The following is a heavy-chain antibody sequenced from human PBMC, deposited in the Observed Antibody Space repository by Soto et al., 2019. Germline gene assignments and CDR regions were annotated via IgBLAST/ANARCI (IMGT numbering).Heavy chain of an antibody. J-gene: IGHJ4*02. CDR1: GFTFSIYG. D-gene: IGHD5-18*01. CDR2: ILNDGSNK. V-gene: IGHV3-33*01. CDR3: ARDEKSSGYFSQGFFDY. Sequence: QVQLVDSGGGVVQPGRSLRLSCAASGFTFSIYGMHWFRQAPGKVLGWVAVILNDGSNKYYADSVKGRFTISRDNYKNTLYLQMTSLRAENTAVYYCARDEKSSGYFSQGFFDYRGQGTLVTAS.